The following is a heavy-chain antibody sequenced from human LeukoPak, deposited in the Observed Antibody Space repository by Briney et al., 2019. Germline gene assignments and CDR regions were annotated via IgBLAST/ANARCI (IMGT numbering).Heavy chain of an antibody. CDR1: GYTFTGYY. D-gene: IGHD5-12*01. CDR2: INPNSGGT. Sequence: ASVKVSCKASGYTFTGYYMHWVRQAPGQGLEWMGRINPNSGGTNYAQKFQGRVTMTGDTSISTAYMELSRLRYDDTAVYYCARDYDYVEDYYYYYGMDVWGQGTTVTVSS. J-gene: IGHJ6*02. CDR3: ARDYDYVEDYYYYYGMDV. V-gene: IGHV1-2*06.